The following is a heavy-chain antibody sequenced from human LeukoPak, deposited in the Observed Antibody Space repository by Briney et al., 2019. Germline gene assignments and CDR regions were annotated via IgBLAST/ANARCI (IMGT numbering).Heavy chain of an antibody. CDR1: GGSISSGSYY. J-gene: IGHJ4*02. D-gene: IGHD1-26*01. CDR2: IYTSGST. V-gene: IGHV4-61*02. CDR3: ATQTLYSGSYLYFDY. Sequence: SQTLSLTCTVSGGSISSGSYYWSWIRQPAGKGLEWIGRIYTSGSTNYNPSLKSRVTISVDTSKNQFSLKLSSVTAADTAVYYCATQTLYSGSYLYFDYWGQGTLVTVSS.